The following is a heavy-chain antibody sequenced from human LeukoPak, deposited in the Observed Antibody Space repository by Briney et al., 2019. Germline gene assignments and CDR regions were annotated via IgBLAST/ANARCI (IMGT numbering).Heavy chain of an antibody. J-gene: IGHJ4*02. D-gene: IGHD4-17*01. V-gene: IGHV3-23*01. CDR3: ARVQTTVTTLDY. CDR2: ISGSGGNT. CDR1: GFTFSSYA. Sequence: GGSLRLSCAASGFTFSSYAMSWVRQAPGKGLEWVSGISGSGGNTYYADSVKGRFTISRDNSNNTLYLQMNSLRAEDTAVYYCARVQTTVTTLDYWGQGTLVTVSS.